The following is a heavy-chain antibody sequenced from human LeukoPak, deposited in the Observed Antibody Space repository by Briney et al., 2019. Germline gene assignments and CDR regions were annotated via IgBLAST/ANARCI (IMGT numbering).Heavy chain of an antibody. V-gene: IGHV3-64D*06. CDR2: ITSNGGST. CDR3: VKGRCSGSSCYGGDY. J-gene: IGHJ4*02. CDR1: GLTFSSYA. D-gene: IGHD2-2*01. Sequence: GGSLRLSCSASGLTFSSYAMNWVRQAPGKGLEYVSAITSNGGSTYYADSVKGRFTISRDNFNNTLYLQMSSLRAEDTAVYYCVKGRCSGSSCYGGDYWGQGTLVTVSS.